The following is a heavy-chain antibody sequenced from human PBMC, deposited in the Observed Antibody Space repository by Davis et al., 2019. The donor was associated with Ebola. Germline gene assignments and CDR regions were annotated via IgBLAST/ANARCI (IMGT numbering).Heavy chain of an antibody. CDR3: ARSRQQQLESFDY. Sequence: MPSETLSLTCAVSGGSISSSNWWSWVRQPPGKGLEWIGEIYHSGSTNYNPSLKSRVTISVDKSKNQFSLKLSSVTAADTAVYYCARSRQQQLESFDYWGQGTLVTVSS. D-gene: IGHD6-13*01. CDR2: IYHSGST. J-gene: IGHJ4*02. V-gene: IGHV4-4*02. CDR1: GGSISSSNW.